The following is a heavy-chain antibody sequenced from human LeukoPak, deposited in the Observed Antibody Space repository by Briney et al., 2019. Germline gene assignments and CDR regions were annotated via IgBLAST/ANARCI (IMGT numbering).Heavy chain of an antibody. CDR3: ARVHKAVGYCSSTSCRTFDY. Sequence: SETLSLTCTVSGGSISSHYWTWIRQPPGKGLEWIGYIYYSGSTYYNTSLKSRVTISLDMSKNQFSLKLSSVTAADTAVYYCARVHKAVGYCSSTSCRTFDYWGQGTLVTVSS. D-gene: IGHD2-2*01. V-gene: IGHV4-30-4*08. J-gene: IGHJ4*02. CDR2: IYYSGST. CDR1: GGSISSHY.